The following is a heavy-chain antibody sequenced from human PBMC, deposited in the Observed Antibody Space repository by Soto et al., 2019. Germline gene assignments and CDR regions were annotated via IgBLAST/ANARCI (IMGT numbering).Heavy chain of an antibody. Sequence: SVKVSFKASGGTFDMFSISWLRQAPGQGLEWMGGIIPIFGGAEYSQKFQGRVTITADESTSTAYMELSSLRSDDTAVYYCAKENRDDDSGWYSSTDWFDPWGQGTLVTVSS. V-gene: IGHV1-69*13. CDR2: IIPIFGGA. CDR1: GGTFDMFS. D-gene: IGHD6-19*01. CDR3: AKENRDDDSGWYSSTDWFDP. J-gene: IGHJ5*02.